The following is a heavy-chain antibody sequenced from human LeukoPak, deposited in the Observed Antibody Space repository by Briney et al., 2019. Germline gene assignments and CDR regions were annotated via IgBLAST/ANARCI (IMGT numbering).Heavy chain of an antibody. CDR3: TKKHYFDY. J-gene: IGHJ4*02. Sequence: GGSLRLSCTSSGFTFGDYAMSWVRQARGKGLEWVGFIRSKAYGGTTEYAASVKGRFNISRDDSKSIAYLQMNSLKTEDTAVYYCTKKHYFDYWGQGTLVTVSS. CDR2: IRSKAYGGTT. CDR1: GFTFGDYA. V-gene: IGHV3-49*04.